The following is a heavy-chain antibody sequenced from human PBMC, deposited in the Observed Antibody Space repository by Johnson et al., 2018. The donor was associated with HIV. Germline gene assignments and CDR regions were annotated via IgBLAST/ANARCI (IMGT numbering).Heavy chain of an antibody. CDR2: IRYDGSNK. Sequence: QLVESGGGVVQPGGSLRLSCAASGFTFSSYGMHWVRQAPGKGLEWVAFIRYDGSNKYYADSVKGRFTISRDNSKNTLYLQMNSLRAEDTAIYYCARGQLWLLDDALDIWGQGTMVTVSS. CDR3: ARGQLWLLDDALDI. D-gene: IGHD5-18*01. J-gene: IGHJ3*02. CDR1: GFTFSSYG. V-gene: IGHV3-30*02.